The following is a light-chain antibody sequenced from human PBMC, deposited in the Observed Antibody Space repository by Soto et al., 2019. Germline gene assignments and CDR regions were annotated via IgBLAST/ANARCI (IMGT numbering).Light chain of an antibody. CDR3: QQYKSYST. Sequence: DIKTNQTPSTLSASVGDRVAITCRASQSISIGLAWHQQKPGKAPKLLIYKASSLESGVPSRFSGSGSGTEFTLTISSLQPDDFATYYCQQYKSYSTFGQGTKVDIK. J-gene: IGKJ1*01. CDR1: QSISIG. V-gene: IGKV1-5*03. CDR2: KAS.